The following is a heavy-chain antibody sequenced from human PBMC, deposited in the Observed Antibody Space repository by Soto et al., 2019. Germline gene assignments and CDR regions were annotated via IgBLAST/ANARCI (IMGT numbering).Heavy chain of an antibody. J-gene: IGHJ5*02. D-gene: IGHD4-4*01. CDR3: ARDSMTTFSNWFDP. Sequence: QVQLVQSGAEVKKPGASVKVSCKASGYSFTSTGISWVRQAPGQGPEWMGWTSTFNGEAKYAQKLQGRVTMTTDTSTTTAYMELRSLTSDDTAVYYCARDSMTTFSNWFDPWGQGTLVTVSS. V-gene: IGHV1-18*01. CDR2: TSTFNGEA. CDR1: GYSFTSTG.